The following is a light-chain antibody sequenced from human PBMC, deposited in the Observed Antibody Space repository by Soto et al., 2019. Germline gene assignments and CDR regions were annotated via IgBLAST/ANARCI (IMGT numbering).Light chain of an antibody. CDR1: QGISNY. CDR3: QDYNSAPSS. CDR2: APS. Sequence: DIQMTQSPSSLSASVGDRVTITCRASQGISNYLAWYQQKPGKVPKLLIYAPSSLQSGVPSRFSGSGSGTDFTLTNSSPQPDAVATSDCQDYNSAPSSYGKGPKVESK. V-gene: IGKV1-27*01. J-gene: IGKJ1*01.